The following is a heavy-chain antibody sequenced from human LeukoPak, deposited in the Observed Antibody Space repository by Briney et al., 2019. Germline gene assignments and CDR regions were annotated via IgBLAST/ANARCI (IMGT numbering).Heavy chain of an antibody. CDR2: IIPILGIA. CDR1: GGTFSSYA. V-gene: IGHV1-69*04. J-gene: IGHJ4*02. D-gene: IGHD2-15*01. Sequence: SVKVSCKASGGTFSSYAISWVRQAPGQGLEWMGRIIPILGIANYAQKFQGRVTITADKSTSTAYMELSSLRSEDTAVYYCARGELGYCSGGSCYSNWGQGTLVTVSS. CDR3: ARGELGYCSGGSCYSN.